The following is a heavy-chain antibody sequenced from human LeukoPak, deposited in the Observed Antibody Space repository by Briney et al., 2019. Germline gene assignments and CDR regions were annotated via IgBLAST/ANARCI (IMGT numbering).Heavy chain of an antibody. CDR1: GYTFTSYD. D-gene: IGHD3-3*01. CDR2: MNPNSGNT. V-gene: IGHV1-8*01. CDR3: ARGAHHYDFWSGYYTGYYYYGMDV. J-gene: IGHJ6*02. Sequence: ASVKVSCKASGYTFTSYDINWVRQATGQGLEWMGWMNPNSGNTGYAQKFQGRVTMTRNTSISTAYMELSSLRSEDTAVYYCARGAHHYDFWSGYYTGYYYYGMDVWGQGTRSPSP.